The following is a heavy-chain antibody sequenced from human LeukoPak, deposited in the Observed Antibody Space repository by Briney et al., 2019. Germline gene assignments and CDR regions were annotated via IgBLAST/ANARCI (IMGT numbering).Heavy chain of an antibody. V-gene: IGHV3-30*01. Sequence: PGGSLRLSCAASGFTFSSYAMHWVRQAPGKGLEWVAVISYDGSNKYYADSVKGRFTISRDNSKNTLYLKMNSLRAEDTAVYYCARSDYSGGNWFDPWGQGTLVTVSS. J-gene: IGHJ5*02. CDR2: ISYDGSNK. CDR3: ARSDYSGGNWFDP. CDR1: GFTFSSYA. D-gene: IGHD4-17*01.